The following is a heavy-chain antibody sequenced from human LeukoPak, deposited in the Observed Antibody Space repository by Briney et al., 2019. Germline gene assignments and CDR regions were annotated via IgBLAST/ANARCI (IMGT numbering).Heavy chain of an antibody. V-gene: IGHV3-7*03. D-gene: IGHD3-22*01. CDR3: ARGKGDYDTSGSLFVF. J-gene: IGHJ4*02. Sequence: GGSLRLSCAASGFSFSGYWMSWVRQVPRKGLEWVANIKQDGSEKYYVDSVKGRFTISRDNAKNSLYLQMNSLRAEDTAVYYCARGKGDYDTSGSLFVFGGQGTLVTVSS. CDR1: GFSFSGYW. CDR2: IKQDGSEK.